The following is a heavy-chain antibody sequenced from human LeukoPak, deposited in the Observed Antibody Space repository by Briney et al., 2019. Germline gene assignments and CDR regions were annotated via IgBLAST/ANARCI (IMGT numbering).Heavy chain of an antibody. CDR2: ISGSGGST. V-gene: IGHV3-23*01. D-gene: IGHD4-11*01. Sequence: GGSLRVSCADSGFTFSSDAMSCVRQAPGKGLVSVSHISGSGGSTYYAHSVECRFTISSDHSKNTRYLRTNSLRAEDTRVPFCARDDSSPYDDFDIWGQGTMVTVS. CDR1: GFTFSSDA. CDR3: ARDDSSPYDDFDI. J-gene: IGHJ3*02.